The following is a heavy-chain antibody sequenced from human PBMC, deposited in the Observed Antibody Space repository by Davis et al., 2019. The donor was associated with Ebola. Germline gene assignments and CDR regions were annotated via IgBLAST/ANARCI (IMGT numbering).Heavy chain of an antibody. V-gene: IGHV1-69*10. CDR3: ASDLGYCSSTSCRYSGKGYFDY. CDR2: IIPILGIA. D-gene: IGHD2-2*01. CDR1: GGTFSSYA. Sequence: SVKVSCKASGGTFSSYAISWVRQAPGQGLEWMGGIIPILGIANYAQKFQGRVTITADKSTSTAYMELSSLRSEDTAVYYCASDLGYCSSTSCRYSGKGYFDYWGQGTLVTVSS. J-gene: IGHJ4*02.